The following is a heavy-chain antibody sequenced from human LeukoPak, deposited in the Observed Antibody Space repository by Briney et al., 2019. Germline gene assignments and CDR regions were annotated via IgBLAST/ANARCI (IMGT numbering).Heavy chain of an antibody. CDR2: LSCDGAHK. V-gene: IGHV3-30*04. CDR1: GFTFRHYA. CDR3: VRARAGGLDY. Sequence: PGGSLRLSCAASGFTFRHYAVHWVRQAPGRGLEWVAVLSCDGAHKYYAESVKGRFTISRDNSNNTLFLQMDSLRIEDTALYYCVRARAGGLDYWGQGTLVTVSS. J-gene: IGHJ4*02. D-gene: IGHD3-16*01.